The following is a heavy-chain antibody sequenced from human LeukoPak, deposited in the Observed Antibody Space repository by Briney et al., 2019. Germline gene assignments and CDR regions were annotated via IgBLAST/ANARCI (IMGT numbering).Heavy chain of an antibody. CDR3: ARNNGMDV. J-gene: IGHJ6*02. CDR1: GSTLSNHW. CDR2: VNRDGSET. Sequence: GGSLRLSCAASGSTLSNHWMTWVRQVPGRGPEWVANVNRDGSETYYLDSVKGRFTISKDNAKNSLYLQMNSLRAEDTALYHCARNNGMDVWGQGTTVIVSS. V-gene: IGHV3-7*03.